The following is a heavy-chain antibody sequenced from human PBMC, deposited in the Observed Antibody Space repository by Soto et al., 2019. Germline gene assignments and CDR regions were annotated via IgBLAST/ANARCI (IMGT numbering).Heavy chain of an antibody. CDR2: ISGSVSNT. CDR1: GFTFSIYA. V-gene: IGHV3-21*01. CDR3: ARATDSITIFGVVPNWFDP. Sequence: GGSLTLSCAASGFTFSIYAMSWVSQAPGKGLDWVSSISGSVSNTYYADSVKGRFTISRDNAKNSLYLQMNSLRAEDTAVYYCARATDSITIFGVVPNWFDPWGQGTLVTVS. D-gene: IGHD3-3*01. J-gene: IGHJ5*02.